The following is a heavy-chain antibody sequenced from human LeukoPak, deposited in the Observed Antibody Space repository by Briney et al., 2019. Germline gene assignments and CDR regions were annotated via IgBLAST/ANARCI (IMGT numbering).Heavy chain of an antibody. D-gene: IGHD1-26*01. CDR3: ARRSGSYVY. CDR1: GVSLSNISYY. V-gene: IGHV4-39*07. Sequence: SETLSLTCTVSGVSLSNISYYWDWIRQPPGKGLEWIGTINYSGSTYYNPSLQSRVTISADTSKNQVSLRLSSVTAADTAVYYCARRSGSYVYWGQGTLVTVSS. CDR2: INYSGST. J-gene: IGHJ1*01.